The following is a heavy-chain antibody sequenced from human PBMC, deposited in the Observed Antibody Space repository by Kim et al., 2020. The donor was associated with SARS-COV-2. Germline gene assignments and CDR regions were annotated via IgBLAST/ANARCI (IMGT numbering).Heavy chain of an antibody. V-gene: IGHV1-69*01. J-gene: IGHJ6*02. Sequence: TANSAQKFQGRVTITADESTSTAYMELSSLRAEDTAVYYCRVWPSSYGMDVWGQGTTVTVSS. CDR3: RVWPSSYGMDV. D-gene: IGHD2-8*01. CDR2: TA.